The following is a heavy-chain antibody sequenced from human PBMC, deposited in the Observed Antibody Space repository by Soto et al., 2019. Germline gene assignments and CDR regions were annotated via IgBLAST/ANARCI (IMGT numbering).Heavy chain of an antibody. J-gene: IGHJ6*02. CDR2: INPSGGST. V-gene: IGHV1-46*01. CDR3: ARGIPRIAVAGTYYYYYGMDV. D-gene: IGHD6-19*01. Sequence: QVQLVQSGAEVKKPGASVKVSCKASGYTFTSYYMHWVRQAPGQGLEWMGIINPSGGSTSYAQKFPGRVTMTRDTSTSNVYMELSSLRSEDTAVYYCARGIPRIAVAGTYYYYYGMDVWGQGTTVTVSS. CDR1: GYTFTSYY.